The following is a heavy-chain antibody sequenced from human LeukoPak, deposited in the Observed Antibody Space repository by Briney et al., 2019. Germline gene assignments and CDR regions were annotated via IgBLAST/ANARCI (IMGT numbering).Heavy chain of an antibody. V-gene: IGHV1-18*01. Sequence: GASVKVSCKASGYTFTSYGISWVRQAPGQGLEWMGWISAYNGNTNYAQKFQGRVTMTTDTSTSTAYMELRSLRSDDTAVYYCARALEYCGGDCLYYWGQGTLVTVSS. CDR3: ARALEYCGGDCLYY. J-gene: IGHJ4*02. CDR2: ISAYNGNT. CDR1: GYTFTSYG. D-gene: IGHD2-21*02.